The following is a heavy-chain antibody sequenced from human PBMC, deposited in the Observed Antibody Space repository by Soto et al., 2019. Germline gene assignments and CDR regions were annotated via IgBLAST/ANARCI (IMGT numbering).Heavy chain of an antibody. J-gene: IGHJ6*02. CDR1: GFTFSSYA. CDR2: ISGSGDST. CDR3: AKERDGAAAGPTKFYGMDV. Sequence: SLRLSCAASGFTFSSYAMSWVRQAPGKGLEWVSVISGSGDSTYYADSVRGRFTISRDNSKNTLYLQMNSLRAEDTAVYYCAKERDGAAAGPTKFYGMDVWGQGTTVTVSS. V-gene: IGHV3-23*01. D-gene: IGHD6-13*01.